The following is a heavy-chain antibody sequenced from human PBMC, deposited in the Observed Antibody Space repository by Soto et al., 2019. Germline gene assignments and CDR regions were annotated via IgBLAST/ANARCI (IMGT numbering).Heavy chain of an antibody. D-gene: IGHD3-10*01. CDR2: IIPIFGTA. J-gene: IGHJ5*02. Sequence: SVKVSCKASGGTFSSYAISWVRQAPGQGLEWMGGIIPIFGTANYAQKFQGRVTITTDTSTSTAYMELRSLRSDDTAVYYCARDKGGSGSYYGIWFDPWGQGTLVTVSS. CDR3: ARDKGGSGSYYGIWFDP. V-gene: IGHV1-69*05. CDR1: GGTFSSYA.